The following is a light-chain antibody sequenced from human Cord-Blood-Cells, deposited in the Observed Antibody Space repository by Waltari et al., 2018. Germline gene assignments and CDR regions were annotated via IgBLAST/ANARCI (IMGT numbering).Light chain of an antibody. Sequence: QSALTQPVSVPVSPGHSTSIPCTRTRRHVAGFNCVSWYQQHPGKDPKLMIYEVSNRPSGVSKRFSGSKSGNTASLTISGLQAEDEADYYCSSYTSSSTRVFGGGTKLTVL. J-gene: IGLJ2*01. CDR1: RRHVAGFNC. CDR3: SSYTSSSTRV. V-gene: IGLV2-14*01. CDR2: EVS.